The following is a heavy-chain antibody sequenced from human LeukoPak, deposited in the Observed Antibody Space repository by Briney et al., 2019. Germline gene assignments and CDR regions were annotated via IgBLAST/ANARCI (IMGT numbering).Heavy chain of an antibody. CDR1: GFTFDDYA. CDR2: ITWNSGNI. Sequence: GRSLRLSCAASGFTFDDYAMHWARQAPGKGLEWVSSITWNSGNIAYADSVKGRFTISRDNAKNSLYLQMNSLRTEDTALYYCSKDRGYSPYSWFDPWGQGTLVTVSS. CDR3: SKDRGYSPYSWFDP. D-gene: IGHD2-15*01. J-gene: IGHJ5*02. V-gene: IGHV3-9*01.